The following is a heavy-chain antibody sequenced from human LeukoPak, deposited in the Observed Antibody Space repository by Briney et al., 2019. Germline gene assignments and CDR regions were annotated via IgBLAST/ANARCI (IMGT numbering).Heavy chain of an antibody. D-gene: IGHD6-19*01. CDR2: IWYDGSNK. V-gene: IGHV3-33*06. Sequence: PGGSLSLSCAASGFTFSSYGMHWVRQAPGKGLEWVAVIWYDGSNKYYADSVKGRFTISRDNSKNTLYLQMNSLRAEDTAVYYCAKDHPRIAVAGYFDYWGQGTLVTVSS. J-gene: IGHJ4*02. CDR3: AKDHPRIAVAGYFDY. CDR1: GFTFSSYG.